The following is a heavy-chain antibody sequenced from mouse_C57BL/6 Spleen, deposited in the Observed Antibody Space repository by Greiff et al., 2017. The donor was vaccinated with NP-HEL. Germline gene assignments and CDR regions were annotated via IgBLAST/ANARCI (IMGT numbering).Heavy chain of an antibody. V-gene: IGHV1-82*01. D-gene: IGHD1-1*01. CDR1: GYAFSSSW. Sequence: VMLVESGPELVKPGASVKISCKASGYAFSSSWMNWVKQRPGKGLEWIGRIYPGDGDTNYNGKFKGKATLTADKSSSTAYMQLSSLTSEDSAVYFCAAGKITTVVAGGFDYWGQGTTLTVSS. CDR3: AAGKITTVVAGGFDY. J-gene: IGHJ2*01. CDR2: IYPGDGDT.